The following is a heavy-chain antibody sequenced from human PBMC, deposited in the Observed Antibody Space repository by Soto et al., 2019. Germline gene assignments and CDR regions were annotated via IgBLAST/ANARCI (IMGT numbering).Heavy chain of an antibody. CDR3: ARGVGEGVTPGGWYSY. J-gene: IGHJ4*02. CDR1: GGTFSSYA. D-gene: IGHD6-19*01. CDR2: IIPIFGTA. V-gene: IGHV1-69*13. Sequence: SVKVSCKASGGTFSSYAISWVRQAPGQGLEWMGGIIPIFGTANYAQKFQGRVTITADESTSTAYMELSSLRSEDTAVYYCARGVGEGVTPGGWYSYWGQGTLVTVSS.